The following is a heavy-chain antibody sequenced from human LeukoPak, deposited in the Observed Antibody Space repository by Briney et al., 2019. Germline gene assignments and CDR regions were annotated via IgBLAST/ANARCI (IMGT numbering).Heavy chain of an antibody. J-gene: IGHJ3*02. V-gene: IGHV3-48*04. Sequence: SGGSLRLSCAASGFTFSSYSMDWVRQAPGKGLEWLSYITSSSSIIYYADSVKGRFTISRDNAKKSVYLQMNSLRAEDTAVYYCAKAYYYDSSGSDAFDIWGQGTMVTVSS. CDR1: GFTFSSYS. D-gene: IGHD3-22*01. CDR3: AKAYYYDSSGSDAFDI. CDR2: ITSSSSII.